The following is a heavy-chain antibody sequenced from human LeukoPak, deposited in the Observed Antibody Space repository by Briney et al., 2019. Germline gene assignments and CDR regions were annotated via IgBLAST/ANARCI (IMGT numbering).Heavy chain of an antibody. V-gene: IGHV3-48*03. CDR2: ISSRGSAT. Sequence: PGGSLRLSCAVSGFSFSGYEMNWVRQAPGKGLEWISYISSRGSATYYADSVKGRFIISRDDAKNSLYLQMNSPRAEDTAVYYCAREMEFTGYDFGLDYWGQGTLVTVSS. CDR1: GFSFSGYE. J-gene: IGHJ4*02. CDR3: AREMEFTGYDFGLDY. D-gene: IGHD3-3*01.